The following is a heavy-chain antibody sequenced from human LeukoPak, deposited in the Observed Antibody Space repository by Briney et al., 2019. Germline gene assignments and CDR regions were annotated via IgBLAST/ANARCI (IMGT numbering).Heavy chain of an antibody. CDR1: GFTFSSYA. D-gene: IGHD4/OR15-4a*01. CDR2: ISGSGAST. CDR3: AREDRVLFDY. J-gene: IGHJ4*02. Sequence: GGSERLSCAASGFTFSSYAMSWVRQAPGKGLEWVSAISGSGASTYYADSVKGRSTISRDNAKNSLYLQMNSLRAEDTAVYYCAREDRVLFDYWGQGTLVTVPP. V-gene: IGHV3-23*01.